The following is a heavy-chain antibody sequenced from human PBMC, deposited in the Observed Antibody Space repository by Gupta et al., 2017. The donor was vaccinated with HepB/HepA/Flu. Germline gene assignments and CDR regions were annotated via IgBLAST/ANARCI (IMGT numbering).Heavy chain of an antibody. CDR1: GFTFGSYA. D-gene: IGHD3-10*01. J-gene: IGHJ4*02. Sequence: EVQLLESGGGLVQPGGSLRLSCAASGFTFGSYAMSWVRQAPGKGVEWVSAISGSGDSTYYADSVKGRFTISRDNSKNTLYLQMNSLRAEDTAVYYCAKDGELGSGTRLDYWGQGTMVTVSS. CDR3: AKDGELGSGTRLDY. V-gene: IGHV3-23*01. CDR2: ISGSGDST.